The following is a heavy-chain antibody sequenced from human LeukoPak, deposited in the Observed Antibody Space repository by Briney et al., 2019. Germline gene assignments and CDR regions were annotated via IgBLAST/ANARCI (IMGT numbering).Heavy chain of an antibody. D-gene: IGHD5-18*01. Sequence: SETLSLTCTVSGGSISSYYWGWIRQPAGKGLEWIGRIYTSGSTNYNPSLKSRVTMSVDTSKNQFSLKLSSVTAADTAVYYCARSGYSYGYGMDVWGQGTTVTVSS. CDR2: IYTSGST. V-gene: IGHV4-4*07. CDR1: GGSISSYY. CDR3: ARSGYSYGYGMDV. J-gene: IGHJ6*02.